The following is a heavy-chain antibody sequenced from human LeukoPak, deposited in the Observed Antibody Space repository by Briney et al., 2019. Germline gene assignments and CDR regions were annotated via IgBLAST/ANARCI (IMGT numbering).Heavy chain of an antibody. D-gene: IGHD4-11*01. V-gene: IGHV3-48*04. CDR1: GFTFSNCS. Sequence: GGSLRLSCAASGFTFSNCSMNWVRQAPGKGLEWVSYITSSSRTIYYSDSVKGRFTISRDNAKNSLYLQMNSLRAEDTAVYYCAKVIGTVPHYFDYWGQGTLVTVSS. CDR2: ITSSSRTI. J-gene: IGHJ4*02. CDR3: AKVIGTVPHYFDY.